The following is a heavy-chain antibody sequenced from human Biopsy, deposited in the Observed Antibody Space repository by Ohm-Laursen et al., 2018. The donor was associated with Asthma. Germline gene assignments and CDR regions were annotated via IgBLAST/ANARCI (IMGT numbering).Heavy chain of an antibody. CDR2: ISYDGSNK. J-gene: IGHJ4*02. Sequence: SLRLSCTASGFSFSSYGMHWVRQAPGKGLEWVAVISYDGSNKYYGDSVQGRFTISRDFSKNTLHLQMHSLRVEDTAVYYCARGDSSGWSHYYFDYWGQGTLVTVSS. CDR1: GFSFSSYG. V-gene: IGHV3-30*03. D-gene: IGHD6-19*01. CDR3: ARGDSSGWSHYYFDY.